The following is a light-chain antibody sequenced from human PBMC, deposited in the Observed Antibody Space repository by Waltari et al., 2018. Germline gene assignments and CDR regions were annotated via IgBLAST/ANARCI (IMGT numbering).Light chain of an antibody. J-gene: IGKJ1*01. CDR1: QSVLYSSNNKNY. Sequence: DIVMTPSPDSLTVSLGASATINCKSSQSVLYSSNNKNYLAWFQLKPGQPPKLLIYWASTRESGVPDRFSGSGSGTDFTLTISSLQAEDVAVYYCQQYYGIPGFGQGTKVEIK. CDR2: WAS. CDR3: QQYYGIPG. V-gene: IGKV4-1*01.